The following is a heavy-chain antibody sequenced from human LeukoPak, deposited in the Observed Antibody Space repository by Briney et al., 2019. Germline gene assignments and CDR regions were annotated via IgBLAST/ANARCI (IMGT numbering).Heavy chain of an antibody. Sequence: GGSLRLSCAASGFTFDDYCMHWVRQAPGKGLEWVSLISWDGSSTYYAGSVKGRFSISRDNSKNSLYLQMNSLKTEDTALYYCAKGGPSRGRDGYDSSDYWGQGTLVTVSS. CDR3: AKGGPSRGRDGYDSSDY. CDR2: ISWDGSST. J-gene: IGHJ4*02. CDR1: GFTFDDYC. D-gene: IGHD5-24*01. V-gene: IGHV3-43*01.